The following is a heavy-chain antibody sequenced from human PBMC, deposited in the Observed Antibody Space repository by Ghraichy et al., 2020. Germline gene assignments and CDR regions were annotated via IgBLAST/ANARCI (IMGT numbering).Heavy chain of an antibody. V-gene: IGHV3-23*01. Sequence: GSLRLSCAASGFTFSSYAMSWVRQAPGKGLEWVSAISGSGGSTYYADSVKGRFTISRDNSKNTLYLQMNSLRAEDTAVYYCAKGSSLFGAAANFDYWGQGTLVTVSS. CDR1: GFTFSSYA. J-gene: IGHJ4*02. CDR3: AKGSSLFGAAANFDY. CDR2: ISGSGGST. D-gene: IGHD6-13*01.